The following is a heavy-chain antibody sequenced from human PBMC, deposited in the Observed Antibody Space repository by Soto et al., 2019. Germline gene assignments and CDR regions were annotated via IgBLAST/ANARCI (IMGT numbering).Heavy chain of an antibody. V-gene: IGHV1-46*01. Sequence: ASVKVSCKASGYTFTRYNVHWLRQAPGQGLEWMAIINPSGGTTYYVQKFEGRVTLTTDTSTSTVYMELSSLRSDDTAVYYCARVRGGGSEYFFDYWGQGTLVAVS. D-gene: IGHD2-15*01. J-gene: IGHJ4*02. CDR3: ARVRGGGSEYFFDY. CDR1: GYTFTRYN. CDR2: INPSGGTT.